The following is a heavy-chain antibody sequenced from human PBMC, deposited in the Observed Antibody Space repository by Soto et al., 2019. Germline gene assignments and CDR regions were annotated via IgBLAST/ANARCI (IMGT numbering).Heavy chain of an antibody. CDR3: AMAQITAQYYFDY. D-gene: IGHD6-6*01. CDR1: VFIFSDYY. J-gene: IGHJ4*02. V-gene: IGHV3-11*06. CDR2: ISGSGSYT. Sequence: GGSLRLACASSVFIFSDYYMNWIRQAPGKGLEWVSYISGSGSYTNYADSVKGRFTISRDNAKNSLYLQIYSLRAEDTAVYYCAMAQITAQYYFDYWGQGPLVTVSS.